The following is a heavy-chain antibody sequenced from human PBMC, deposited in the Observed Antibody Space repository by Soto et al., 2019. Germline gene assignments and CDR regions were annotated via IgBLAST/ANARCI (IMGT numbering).Heavy chain of an antibody. CDR3: AGDGGGRGRAKPGGA. V-gene: IGHV3-23*01. D-gene: IGHD3-16*01. CDR1: GFTFNSYA. CDR2: ISVSGEST. J-gene: IGHJ5*02. Sequence: EVQLLESGGALVQPGGSLRLSCAASGFTFNSYAMSWVRQAPGKGLEWVSTISVSGESTFYADSVKGRFTISRDNSKNTLYLQMNSLRVEDAAKYYCAGDGGGRGRAKPGGAWGQGTLVTVSS.